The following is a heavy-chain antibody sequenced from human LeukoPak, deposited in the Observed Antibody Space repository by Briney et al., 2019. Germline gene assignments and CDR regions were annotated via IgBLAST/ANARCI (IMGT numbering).Heavy chain of an antibody. CDR3: AELGITMIGGV. D-gene: IGHD3-10*02. V-gene: IGHV3-48*03. J-gene: IGHJ6*04. CDR1: GFTFSSYA. CDR2: ISSIGITI. Sequence: GGSLRPSCPASGFTFSSYAMSWFRQAQGKGLEWVSYISSIGITIYYADSVKGLLTISRDNDKNSLYLQMNSLRAEDTAVYYCAELGITMIGGVWGKGTTVTISS.